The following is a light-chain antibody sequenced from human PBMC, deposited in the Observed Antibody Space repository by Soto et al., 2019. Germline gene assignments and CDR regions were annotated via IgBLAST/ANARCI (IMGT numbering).Light chain of an antibody. CDR3: QQYNEWPPLT. J-gene: IGKJ4*01. CDR1: QSVTST. CDR2: GAS. V-gene: IGKV3-15*01. Sequence: IGMPPSPDTVSLSPGESATLSCRASQSVTSTLAWYQQKPGQAPRLLIYGASTRATGFPARFSGSGSETEFTLTINSLQSDDLAIYYCQQYNEWPPLTFGGGTKVE.